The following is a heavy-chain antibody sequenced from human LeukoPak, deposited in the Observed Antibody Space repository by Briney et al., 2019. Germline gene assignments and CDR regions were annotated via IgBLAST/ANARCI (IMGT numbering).Heavy chain of an antibody. CDR2: IWYDGSNK. D-gene: IGHD6-13*01. Sequence: GGSLRLSCAASGFTLSSYGMQWVRQAPGQGLEWGAVIWYDGSNKYYADSVKGRFTISRDNSKNTLYLQMNSLRAEDTAVYYCAKMAGIAAAEADYWGQGTLVTVSS. CDR3: AKMAGIAAAEADY. J-gene: IGHJ4*02. CDR1: GFTLSSYG. V-gene: IGHV3-33*06.